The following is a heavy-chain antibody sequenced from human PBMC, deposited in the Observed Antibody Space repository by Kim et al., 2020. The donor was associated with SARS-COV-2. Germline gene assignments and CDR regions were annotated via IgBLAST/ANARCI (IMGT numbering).Heavy chain of an antibody. CDR1: GYTFGNNW. Sequence: GESLKISCEGSGYTFGNNWIAWVRQTPGKGLEWVGIINPVDSETRYSPSFQGQVTISTDKSIGAAYLHWNSLKASDTAIYYCARHEGDIVVVPTAPGAFRVGGQGTMVTVSA. J-gene: IGHJ3*01. CDR2: INPVDSET. CDR3: ARHEGDIVVVPTAPGAFRV. D-gene: IGHD2-2*01. V-gene: IGHV5-51*01.